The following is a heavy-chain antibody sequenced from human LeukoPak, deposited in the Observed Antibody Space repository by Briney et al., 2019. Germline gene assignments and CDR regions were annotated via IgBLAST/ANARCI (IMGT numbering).Heavy chain of an antibody. V-gene: IGHV3-64*02. J-gene: IGHJ4*02. Sequence: GGSLRLSCAAAGFTFSSYGMHWVRQAPGKGLEYVSAISSDGGSTYYADSVKGRFTISRDNSKNTLYLQMGSLSADDMAVYYCARGVVGWNYVDYWGQGTLVTVSS. CDR1: GFTFSSYG. CDR3: ARGVVGWNYVDY. D-gene: IGHD6-19*01. CDR2: ISSDGGST.